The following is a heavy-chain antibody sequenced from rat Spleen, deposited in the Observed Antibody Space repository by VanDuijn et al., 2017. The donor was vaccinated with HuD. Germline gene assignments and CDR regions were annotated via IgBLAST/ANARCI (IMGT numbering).Heavy chain of an antibody. CDR3: ATHGTMAARSGYYFDS. CDR1: GYTFSNYG. Sequence: EVQLVEAGVGLVQPGRSMKLACTASGYTFSNYGMAWVRQAPTKGLEWFATISYDGSSTYYRDSVKGRFTIPRDNAKSTLYLQMDSLRSEDTATYYCATHGTMAARSGYYFDSWGQGVMVTVSS. CDR2: ISYDGSST. V-gene: IGHV5-29*01. J-gene: IGHJ2*01. D-gene: IGHD1-2*01.